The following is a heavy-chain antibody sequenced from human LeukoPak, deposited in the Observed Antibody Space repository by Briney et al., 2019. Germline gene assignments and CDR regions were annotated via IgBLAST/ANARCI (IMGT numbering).Heavy chain of an antibody. CDR1: GGSISSGSYY. V-gene: IGHV4-61*02. Sequence: SETLSLTCTVSGGSISSGSYYWSWIRQPAGKGLEWIGRIYTSGSTNYNPSLKSRVTISVDTSKNQFSLKLSSVTAADTAVYYCARVGRYYDILTGYYTHYYYYMDVWGKGTTVTISS. CDR2: IYTSGST. J-gene: IGHJ6*03. CDR3: ARVGRYYDILTGYYTHYYYYMDV. D-gene: IGHD3-9*01.